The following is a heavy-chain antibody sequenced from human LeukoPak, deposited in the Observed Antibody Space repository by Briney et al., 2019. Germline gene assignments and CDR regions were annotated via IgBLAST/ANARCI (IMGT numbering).Heavy chain of an antibody. V-gene: IGHV4-4*02. CDR3: ARGVHFWSGYLTTTPYYFDY. J-gene: IGHJ4*02. CDR1: GGSISSSNW. CDR2: IYHSRST. D-gene: IGHD3-3*02. Sequence: ASETLSLTCAVSGGSISSSNWWSWVRQPPGQGLEWIGEIYHSRSTNYNPSLKSRVTISVDKSKNQFSLKLSSVTAADTAVYYCARGVHFWSGYLTTTPYYFDYWGQGTLVTVSS.